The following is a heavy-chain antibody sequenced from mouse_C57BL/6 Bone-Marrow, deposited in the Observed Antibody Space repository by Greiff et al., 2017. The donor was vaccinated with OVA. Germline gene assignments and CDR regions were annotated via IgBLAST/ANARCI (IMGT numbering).Heavy chain of an antibody. CDR3: ARTPGRYFDY. D-gene: IGHD1-1*01. CDR2: INPGSGGT. J-gene: IGHJ2*01. CDR1: GYAFTNYL. Sequence: VKLQESGAELVRPGTSVKVSCKASGYAFTNYLIEWVKQRPGQGLEWIGVINPGSGGTNYNEKFKGKATLTADKSSSTAYMQLSSLTSEDSAVYFCARTPGRYFDYWGQGTTLTVSS. V-gene: IGHV1-54*01.